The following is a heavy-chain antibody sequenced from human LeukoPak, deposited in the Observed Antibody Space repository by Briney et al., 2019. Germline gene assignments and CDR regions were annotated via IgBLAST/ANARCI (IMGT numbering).Heavy chain of an antibody. CDR3: ARGASRGFDY. Sequence: PGRSLRLSCAASGFTFSSYGMHWVRQPPGKGLEWLSYISSSSTIYYADSVKGRFTISRDNAKNSLYLQMNSLRDEDTAVYYCARGASRGFDYWGHGTLVTVSS. V-gene: IGHV3-48*02. CDR1: GFTFSSYG. J-gene: IGHJ4*01. CDR2: ISSSSTI. D-gene: IGHD5-24*01.